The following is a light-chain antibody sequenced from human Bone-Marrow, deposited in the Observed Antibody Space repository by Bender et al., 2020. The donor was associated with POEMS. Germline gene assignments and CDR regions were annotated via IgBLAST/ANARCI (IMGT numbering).Light chain of an antibody. CDR3: NSEDSASSYKV. CDR1: ALPRHY. CDR2: KDT. Sequence: YELTQPPSVSVLPRQTARITCSAEALPRHYAYWYQQKPGQSPVLLIYKDTERPSGVLESISGSSSGTTVPLTISEVQAEDEAVYYCNSEDSASSYKVFGGGTNLPVL. V-gene: IGLV3-25*03. J-gene: IGLJ2*01.